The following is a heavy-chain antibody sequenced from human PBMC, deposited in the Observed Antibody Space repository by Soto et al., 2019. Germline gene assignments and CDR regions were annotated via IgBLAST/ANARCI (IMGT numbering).Heavy chain of an antibody. V-gene: IGHV3-33*01. J-gene: IGHJ6*03. D-gene: IGHD3-3*01. CDR1: GFTFSSYG. CDR3: ARDATIFGVDRYYYYYYYMDV. CDR2: IWYDGSNK. Sequence: QVQLVESGGGVVQPGRSLRLSCAASGFTFSSYGMHWVRQAPGKGLEWVAVIWYDGSNKYYADSVKGRFTISRDNSKNTLYLQMNSLRAEDTAVYYCARDATIFGVDRYYYYYYYMDVWGTGTTVTVSS.